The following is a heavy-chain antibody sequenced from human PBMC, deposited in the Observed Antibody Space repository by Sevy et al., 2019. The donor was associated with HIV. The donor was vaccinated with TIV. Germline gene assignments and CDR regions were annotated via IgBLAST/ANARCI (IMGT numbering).Heavy chain of an antibody. V-gene: IGHV3-21*06. J-gene: IGHJ4*02. D-gene: IGHD2-2*01. CDR1: GFTFSDYY. CDR2: ISGRSSYI. Sequence: GGSLRLSCAASGFTFSDYYMNWVRQAPGKGLEWVSSISGRSSYIHYADSVRGRFTISRDNAKNSLHLQMNSLRADDTAVYFCARDGGCSSTSCLLYFDSWGQGALVTVSS. CDR3: ARDGGCSSTSCLLYFDS.